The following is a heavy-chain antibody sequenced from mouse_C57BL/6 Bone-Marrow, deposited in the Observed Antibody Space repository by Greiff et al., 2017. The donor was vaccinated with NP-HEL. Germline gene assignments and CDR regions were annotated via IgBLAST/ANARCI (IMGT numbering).Heavy chain of an antibody. CDR3: AFYSDYDTSYFDY. J-gene: IGHJ2*01. CDR1: GFNINDLY. D-gene: IGHD2-4*01. CDR2: IYTGDGET. V-gene: IGHV14-2*01. Sequence: EVQPQQSGAELVKPGASVKLSCPASGFNINDLYMHWGKQRTEQGLEWVGRIYTGDGETKYAPKFQGQATIPGDTSSNTAYLQLSSLTSEDTAVYYCAFYSDYDTSYFDYWGQGTTLTVSS.